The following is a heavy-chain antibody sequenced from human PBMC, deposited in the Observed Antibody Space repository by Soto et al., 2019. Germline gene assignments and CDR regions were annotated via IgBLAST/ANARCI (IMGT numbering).Heavy chain of an antibody. J-gene: IGHJ4*02. CDR2: TYYRSKWYN. V-gene: IGHV6-1*01. CDR1: GDSVSSNSAA. CDR3: ARDLGFGELFLDY. Sequence: SQTLSLTCVISGDSVSSNSAAWNWIRQSPSRGLEWLGRTYYRSKWYNDYAVSVKSRITINPDTSKNQFSLQLNSVTPEDTAVYCCARDLGFGELFLDYWGQGTLVTVSS. D-gene: IGHD3-10*01.